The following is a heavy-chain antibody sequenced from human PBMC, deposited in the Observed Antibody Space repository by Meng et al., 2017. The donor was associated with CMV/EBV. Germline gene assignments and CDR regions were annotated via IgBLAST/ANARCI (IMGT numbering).Heavy chain of an antibody. CDR2: IIPIFGTA. D-gene: IGHD2-2*01. CDR1: GGTFSSYA. V-gene: IGHV1-69*05. Sequence: SVKVSCKASGGTFSSYAISWVRQAPGQGLEWMGGIIPIFGTANYVQKFQGRVTITTDESTSTAYMELSSLRSEDTAVYYCARSSIVVVPAARSFDYWGQGTLVTVSS. J-gene: IGHJ4*02. CDR3: ARSSIVVVPAARSFDY.